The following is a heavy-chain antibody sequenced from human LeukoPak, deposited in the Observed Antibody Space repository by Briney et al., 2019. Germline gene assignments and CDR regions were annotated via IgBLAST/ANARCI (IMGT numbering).Heavy chain of an antibody. J-gene: IGHJ4*02. Sequence: GGSLRLSCAASGFPFSSYAMHWVRQAPGKGLEWVAFIRHDGSNKYHRDSVKGRFTISRDNSKNTLYLQMNSLRAEDTAVYYCASELEFDYWGQGTLVTVSS. V-gene: IGHV3-30*02. D-gene: IGHD3-3*01. CDR1: GFPFSSYA. CDR2: IRHDGSNK. CDR3: ASELEFDY.